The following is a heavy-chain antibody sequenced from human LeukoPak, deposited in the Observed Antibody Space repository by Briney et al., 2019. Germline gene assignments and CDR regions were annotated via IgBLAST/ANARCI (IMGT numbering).Heavy chain of an antibody. CDR2: ISSSSSTI. V-gene: IGHV3-48*01. J-gene: IGHJ4*02. CDR1: GVTFSGYS. Sequence: GGSLRLSCAASGVTFSGYSMKWGRQAPGKGLEWVSYISSSSSTIYYADSVKGRFTISRDNAKNSLYLQMNSLRAEDTAVYYCARSTGYCSSTSCSLYYFDYWGQGTLVTVSS. CDR3: ARSTGYCSSTSCSLYYFDY. D-gene: IGHD2-2*01.